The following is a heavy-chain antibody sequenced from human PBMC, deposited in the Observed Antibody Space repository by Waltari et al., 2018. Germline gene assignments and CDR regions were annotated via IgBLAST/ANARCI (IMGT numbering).Heavy chain of an antibody. J-gene: IGHJ6*02. V-gene: IGHV3-23*04. D-gene: IGHD3-9*01. Sequence: EVQLVESGGGLVQPGGSLRLSCAASGFTFSSYAMSWVRQAPGKGLEWVSAISGSGGSTYYADSVKGRFTISRNNSKNTLYLQMNRLRAEDTAGYYCAKFPHLLRDFDWLGFFKNGMDVWGQGTTVTVSS. CDR1: GFTFSSYA. CDR3: AKFPHLLRDFDWLGFFKNGMDV. CDR2: ISGSGGST.